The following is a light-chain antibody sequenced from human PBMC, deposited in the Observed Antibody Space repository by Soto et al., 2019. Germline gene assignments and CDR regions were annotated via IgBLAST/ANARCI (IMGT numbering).Light chain of an antibody. CDR3: QQYKNWPL. CDR2: GAS. V-gene: IGKV3-15*01. Sequence: IVLTQSPGTLSLSPGERATLSCRASQSVRSHLAWYQQKSGQPPRLLIYGASTRATGIPARFSGGGFGTEFTLTISSLQSEDFAVYYCQQYKNWPLFGQGTRLEIK. J-gene: IGKJ5*01. CDR1: QSVRSH.